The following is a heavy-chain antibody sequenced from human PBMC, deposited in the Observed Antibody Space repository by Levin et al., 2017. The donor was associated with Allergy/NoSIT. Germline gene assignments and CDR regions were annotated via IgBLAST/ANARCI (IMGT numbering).Heavy chain of an antibody. CDR1: GFTFRNHG. J-gene: IGHJ4*02. Sequence: GGSLRLSCAASGFTFRNHGMHWVRQAPGKGLEWVAVIWYDGSNKYYADSVKGRFTISRDNSKNTLYLQMDSLRAEDTAVYYCARDRESRHLDYWGQGALVTVSS. CDR2: IWYDGSNK. V-gene: IGHV3-33*01. CDR3: ARDRESRHLDY.